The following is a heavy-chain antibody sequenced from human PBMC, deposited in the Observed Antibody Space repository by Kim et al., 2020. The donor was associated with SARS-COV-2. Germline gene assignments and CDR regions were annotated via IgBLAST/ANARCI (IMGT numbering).Heavy chain of an antibody. J-gene: IGHJ4*02. Sequence: LKSRVTISVDTSKTQFSLKLSSVTAADTAVYYCASLGPDLYGSGSYLNYWGQGTLVTVSS. V-gene: IGHV4-39*01. D-gene: IGHD3-10*01. CDR3: ASLGPDLYGSGSYLNY.